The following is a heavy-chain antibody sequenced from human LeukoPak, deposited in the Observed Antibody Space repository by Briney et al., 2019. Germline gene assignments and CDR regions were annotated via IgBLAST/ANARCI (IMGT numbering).Heavy chain of an antibody. CDR2: ISGSGGDT. CDR1: GFTFSSYA. Sequence: PGGSLRLSCAASGFTFSSYAMSWVRQAPGKGLEWVSVISGSGGDTYYADSVKGRFTISRDNSKNTLYVQMNSLGTEDTAVYYCAKGPNDSSNYLFEYWGQGTLVTVSS. CDR3: AKGPNDSSNYLFEY. V-gene: IGHV3-23*01. D-gene: IGHD4-11*01. J-gene: IGHJ4*02.